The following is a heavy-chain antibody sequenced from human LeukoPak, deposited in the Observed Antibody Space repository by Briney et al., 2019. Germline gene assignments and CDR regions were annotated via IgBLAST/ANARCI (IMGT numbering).Heavy chain of an antibody. D-gene: IGHD2-21*01. J-gene: IGHJ5*02. CDR3: AKGRGEEIIDWFDP. V-gene: IGHV3-23*01. Sequence: PGGSLRLSCAASGFTFRSYAMAWVRQAPGKGLEWVSLISGSSGGTYYSHSVKGRFTITRDNSNNRLYLQMNSLRAEDTARYYCAKGRGEEIIDWFDPWGQGTLVTVSS. CDR1: GFTFRSYA. CDR2: ISGSSGGT.